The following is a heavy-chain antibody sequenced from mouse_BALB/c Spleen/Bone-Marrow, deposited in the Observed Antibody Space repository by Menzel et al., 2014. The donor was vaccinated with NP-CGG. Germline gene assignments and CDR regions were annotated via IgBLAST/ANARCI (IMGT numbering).Heavy chain of an antibody. D-gene: IGHD2-10*02. V-gene: IGHV1-54*01. Sequence: QVQLQQSGAELVRPGPSVKVSCKASGYAFTNYLIEWVKQRPGQGLEWIGVINPGSGGTNYNEKFKGKATLTADKSSITAYMQLSSLTSDDSAVYFCARSRYGKGAMDYWGQGTSVTVSS. CDR1: GYAFTNYL. CDR3: ARSRYGKGAMDY. J-gene: IGHJ4*01. CDR2: INPGSGGT.